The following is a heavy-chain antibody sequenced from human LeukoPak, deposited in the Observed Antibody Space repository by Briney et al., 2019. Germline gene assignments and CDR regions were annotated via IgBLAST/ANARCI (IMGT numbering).Heavy chain of an antibody. J-gene: IGHJ3*02. CDR2: ISISSNYI. D-gene: IGHD3-3*01. V-gene: IGHV3-21*01. Sequence: GGSLRLSCAASGFTFSRYSMYWVRQAPGKGLEWVSSISISSNYIYYADSVKGRFTISRDNAKNSLYLQMNSLRAEDTAVYYCARGSRFGVVGRDAFDIWGQGTMVTVSS. CDR3: ARGSRFGVVGRDAFDI. CDR1: GFTFSRYS.